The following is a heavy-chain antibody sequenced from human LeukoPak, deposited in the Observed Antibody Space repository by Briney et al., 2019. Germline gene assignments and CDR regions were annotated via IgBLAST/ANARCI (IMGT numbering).Heavy chain of an antibody. J-gene: IGHJ6*02. D-gene: IGHD2-15*01. Sequence: SVKVSCKASGGTFSSYAISWVRQAPGQGLEWMGRIIPILGIANYAQTFQGRVTITADKSTSTAYMELSSLRSEDTAVYYCARVVVVVVAATPYYYYGMDVWGQGTTVTVSS. CDR1: GGTFSSYA. V-gene: IGHV1-69*04. CDR3: ARVVVVVVAATPYYYYGMDV. CDR2: IIPILGIA.